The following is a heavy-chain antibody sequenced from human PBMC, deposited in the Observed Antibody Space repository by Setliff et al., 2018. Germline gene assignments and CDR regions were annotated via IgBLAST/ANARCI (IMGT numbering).Heavy chain of an antibody. CDR3: ARGGPQTYNYDSSGYYLGLAAFDI. D-gene: IGHD3-22*01. CDR1: GASVSNVNYY. J-gene: IGHJ3*02. Sequence: SETLSLTCSVSGASVSNVNYYWGWIRQPPGKGLEWVGSIYYSGKAYSNPSFKSRVTMSVDKSKNQFSLKLASVIAADRAVYYCARGGPQTYNYDSSGYYLGLAAFDIWGQGTMVTVSS. CDR2: IYYSGKA. V-gene: IGHV4-39*01.